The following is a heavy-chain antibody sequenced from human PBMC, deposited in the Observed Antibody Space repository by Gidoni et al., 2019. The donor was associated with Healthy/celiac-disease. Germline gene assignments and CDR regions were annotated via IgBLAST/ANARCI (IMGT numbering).Heavy chain of an antibody. CDR1: GFTFSSYS. Sequence: EVQLVESGGGLVKPGGSLRLSCAASGFTFSSYSMNWVRQAPGKGLEWVSSISSSSSYIYYADSVKGRFTISRDNAKNPLYLQMNSLRAEDTAVYYCARGTWGVVVAAKHDYWGQGTLVTVSS. V-gene: IGHV3-21*01. D-gene: IGHD2-15*01. J-gene: IGHJ4*02. CDR3: ARGTWGVVVAAKHDY. CDR2: ISSSSSYI.